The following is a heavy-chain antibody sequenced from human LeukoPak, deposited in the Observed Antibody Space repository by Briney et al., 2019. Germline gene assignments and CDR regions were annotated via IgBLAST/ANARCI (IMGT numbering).Heavy chain of an antibody. Sequence: GGSLRLSCAASGVTFSRYAMSWVRQAPGKGLEWVSGISGGGGSTYYADSVKGRLTISRDNSKNTLYLQMNSLRAEDTAVYYCAKGRQYSGSYDAFDIWGQGTMVTVSS. CDR3: AKGRQYSGSYDAFDI. CDR1: GVTFSRYA. D-gene: IGHD1-26*01. V-gene: IGHV3-23*01. J-gene: IGHJ3*02. CDR2: ISGGGGST.